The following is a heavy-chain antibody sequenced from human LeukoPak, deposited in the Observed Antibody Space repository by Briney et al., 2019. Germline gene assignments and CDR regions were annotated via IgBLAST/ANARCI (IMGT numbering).Heavy chain of an antibody. CDR2: ISWNSGSI. D-gene: IGHD1-26*01. V-gene: IGHV3-9*01. CDR3: ASDAHSGFDY. J-gene: IGHJ4*02. CDR1: GFTFDDYA. Sequence: PGGSLRLSCAASGFTFDDYAMHWVRQAPGKGLEWVSGISWNSGSIGYADSVKGRFTISRDNAKNSLYLQMNSLRAEDTAVYYCASDAHSGFDYWGQGTLVTVSS.